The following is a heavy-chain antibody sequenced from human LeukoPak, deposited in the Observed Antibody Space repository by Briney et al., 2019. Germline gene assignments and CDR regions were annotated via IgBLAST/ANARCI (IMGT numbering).Heavy chain of an antibody. CDR1: GYTFTSYG. CDR2: ISAYNGNT. D-gene: IGHD6-6*01. CDR3: ARGLERMYSSSSFDP. V-gene: IGHV1-18*01. Sequence: ASVKVSCKASGYTFTSYGISWVRQAPGQGLEWMGWISAYNGNTNYAQKLQGRVTMTTDTSTSTAYIELRSLRSDDTAVYYCARGLERMYSSSSFDPWGQGTLVTVSS. J-gene: IGHJ5*02.